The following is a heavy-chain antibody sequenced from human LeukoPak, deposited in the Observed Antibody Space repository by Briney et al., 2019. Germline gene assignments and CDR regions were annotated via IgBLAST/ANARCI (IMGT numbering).Heavy chain of an antibody. CDR3: ARCGYYDFWSGYNPATFDS. CDR1: GGSISSGNYY. CDR2: IYYSGST. V-gene: IGHV4-39*01. Sequence: PSETLSLTCTVSGGSISSGNYYWGWIRQPPGKGLEWIGSIYYSGSTYYNPSLKSRVTISLDTSKNQFSLKLSSVTAAGTAVYYCARCGYYDFWSGYNPATFDSWGQGTLVTVSS. J-gene: IGHJ4*02. D-gene: IGHD3-3*01.